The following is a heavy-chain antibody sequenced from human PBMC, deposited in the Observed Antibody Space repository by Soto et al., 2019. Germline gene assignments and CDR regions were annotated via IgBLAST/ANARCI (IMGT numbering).Heavy chain of an antibody. CDR3: ARFGGYGASL. Sequence: PSETLSLTCAVYGGSFRGYYWNWIRQPPGKGLEWIGEINHSGSTNYNPSLKSRVTISVDTSKNQFSLKLSSVTAADTAVYYCARFGGYGASLWGQGTMVTVSS. D-gene: IGHD3-16*01. CDR2: INHSGST. J-gene: IGHJ3*01. CDR1: GGSFRGYY. V-gene: IGHV4-34*01.